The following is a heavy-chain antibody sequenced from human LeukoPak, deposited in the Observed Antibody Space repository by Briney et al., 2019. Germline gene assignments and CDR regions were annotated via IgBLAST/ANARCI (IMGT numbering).Heavy chain of an antibody. J-gene: IGHJ4*02. V-gene: IGHV3-33*01. Sequence: GRSLRLSCAASGYTFSSYGMHWVRQAPGKGLEWVALIWYDGSSKHYADSVRGRFTISRDNSKNTLYLQMNSLRAEDTAVYYCARDFELSHWGQGTLVTVSS. CDR1: GYTFSSYG. D-gene: IGHD3-16*02. CDR3: ARDFELSH. CDR2: IWYDGSSK.